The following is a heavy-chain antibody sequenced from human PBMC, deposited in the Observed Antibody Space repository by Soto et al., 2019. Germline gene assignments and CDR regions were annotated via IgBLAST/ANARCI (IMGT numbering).Heavy chain of an antibody. D-gene: IGHD2-15*01. CDR3: ARRWEKWWPDYYGMDV. J-gene: IGHJ6*02. Sequence: QLQLQESGPGLVKPSETLSLTCTVSGGSISSSSYYWGWIRQPPGKGLEWIGSIYYSGSTYYNPSLKSRVTISVDTSKNQFSLKLSSVTAADTAVYYCARRWEKWWPDYYGMDVWGQGTTVTVSS. CDR2: IYYSGST. V-gene: IGHV4-39*01. CDR1: GGSISSSSYY.